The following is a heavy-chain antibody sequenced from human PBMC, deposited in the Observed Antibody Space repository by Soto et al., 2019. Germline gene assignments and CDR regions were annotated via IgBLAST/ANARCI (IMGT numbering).Heavy chain of an antibody. J-gene: IGHJ4*02. CDR2: IYRTGST. V-gene: IGHV4-4*02. Sequence: VSGYSISSGCYWWTWVRQPPGQGLEWIGEIYRTGSTNYNPSLKSRVTISLDKSENQFSLKVTSLTAADTAVYYCASRDPGTSVDYWGQGTLVTVSS. CDR1: GYSISSGCYW. D-gene: IGHD1-7*01. CDR3: ASRDPGTSVDY.